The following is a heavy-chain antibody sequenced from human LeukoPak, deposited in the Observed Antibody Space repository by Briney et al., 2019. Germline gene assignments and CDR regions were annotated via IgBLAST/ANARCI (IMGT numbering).Heavy chain of an antibody. J-gene: IGHJ3*02. V-gene: IGHV4-38-2*02. CDR1: GYSINSGYY. Sequence: SETLSLTCTVSGYSINSGYYWGWIRQPPGKGLEWIASINHSGTTYYNPSLASRVSISVDTSKNQFSLRLTSVTVADTAVYYCARENGSVYSRRNDAFDMWGQGTMVTVSS. CDR2: INHSGTT. CDR3: ARENGSVYSRRNDAFDM. D-gene: IGHD6-13*01.